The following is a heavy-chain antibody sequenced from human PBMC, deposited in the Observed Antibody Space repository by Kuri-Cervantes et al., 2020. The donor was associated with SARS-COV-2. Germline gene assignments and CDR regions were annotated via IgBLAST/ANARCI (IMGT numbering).Heavy chain of an antibody. V-gene: IGHV3-15*01. J-gene: IGHJ4*02. CDR2: IKSKTDGGTT. CDR1: GFTFSNAW. Sequence: GESLKISCAASGFTFSNAWMSWVRQAPGKGLEWVGRIKSKTDGGTTDYAAPAKGRFTISRDDSKNTLYLQMNSLRAEDTAVYYCAKDQGDSYGISYFDYWGQRTLVTVSS. D-gene: IGHD5-18*01. CDR3: AKDQGDSYGISYFDY.